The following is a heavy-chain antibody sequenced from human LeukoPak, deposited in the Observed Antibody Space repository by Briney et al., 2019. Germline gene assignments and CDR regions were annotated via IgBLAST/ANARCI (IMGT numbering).Heavy chain of an antibody. D-gene: IGHD2-21*02. J-gene: IGHJ6*03. Sequence: SETLSLTCTVSGGSISTTNYYWGWIRQSPGKGLEWIGSMYSSGSTYYNPSLKSRVTISVDTSKNQFSLKLSSVTAADTAVYYCARVRGVVTARGHYYYYYMDVWGKGTTVTISS. CDR1: GGSISTTNYY. CDR3: ARVRGVVTARGHYYYYYMDV. V-gene: IGHV4-39*07. CDR2: MYSSGST.